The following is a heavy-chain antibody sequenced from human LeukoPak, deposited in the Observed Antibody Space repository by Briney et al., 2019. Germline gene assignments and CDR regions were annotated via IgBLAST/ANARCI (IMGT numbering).Heavy chain of an antibody. J-gene: IGHJ4*02. CDR2: LHSGGNA. V-gene: IGHV3-66*01. D-gene: IGHD6-19*01. CDR1: GFTVNSNY. Sequence: GGSLRLSCAASGFTVNSNYMNWVRQAPGKGLEWVSLLHSGGNAYYADSVKGRFTISRDNSENTLYLEMISLRAEDTVAYYCARGGYSSGWYYHFDYWGQGTLVTVSS. CDR3: ARGGYSSGWYYHFDY.